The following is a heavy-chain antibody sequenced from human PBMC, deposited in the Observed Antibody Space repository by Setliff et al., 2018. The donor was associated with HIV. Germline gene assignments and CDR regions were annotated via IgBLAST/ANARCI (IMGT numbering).Heavy chain of an antibody. CDR3: ARDQATGYEKVWFSWIDP. V-gene: IGHV1-46*01. CDR1: GYTFTSYY. J-gene: IGHJ5*02. Sequence: GASVKVSCKASGYTFTSYYMHWVRQAPGQGLEWMGIINPSGGSTSYAQKFQGRVTITADGSTSTAYMELSSLRFEDTATYYCARDQATGYEKVWFSWIDPWGQGTLVTVSS. CDR2: INPSGGST. D-gene: IGHD5-12*01.